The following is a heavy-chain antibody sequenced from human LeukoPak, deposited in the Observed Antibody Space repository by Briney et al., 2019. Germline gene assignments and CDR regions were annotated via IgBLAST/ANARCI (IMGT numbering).Heavy chain of an antibody. D-gene: IGHD3-16*01. J-gene: IGHJ5*02. CDR3: AKDRFVGKYPEKGNWFDP. CDR2: ISYDGSNK. Sequence: GGSLRLSCAASGFTFSSYAMHWVRQAPGKGLEWVAVISYDGSNKYYADSVKGRFTISRDNSKNTLYLQMNSLRAEDTAVYYCAKDRFVGKYPEKGNWFDPWGQGTLVTVSS. V-gene: IGHV3-30-3*01. CDR1: GFTFSSYA.